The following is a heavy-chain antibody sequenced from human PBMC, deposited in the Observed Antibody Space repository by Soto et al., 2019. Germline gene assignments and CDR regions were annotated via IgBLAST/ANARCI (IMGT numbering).Heavy chain of an antibody. Sequence: PGGSLRLSCAASGFTFSSYAMSWVRQAPGKGLEWVSAISGSGGSTYYADSVKGRFTISRDNSKNTLYLQMNSLRAEDTAVYYCAKGPRQYCSGGSCYSDPGNDAFDIWGQGTMVT. V-gene: IGHV3-23*01. CDR2: ISGSGGST. CDR3: AKGPRQYCSGGSCYSDPGNDAFDI. CDR1: GFTFSSYA. D-gene: IGHD2-15*01. J-gene: IGHJ3*02.